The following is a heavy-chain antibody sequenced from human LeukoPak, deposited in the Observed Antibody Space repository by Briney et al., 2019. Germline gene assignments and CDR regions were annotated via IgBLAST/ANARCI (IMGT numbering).Heavy chain of an antibody. Sequence: SETLSLTCTVSGFSISSGYYWSWIRQPAGKGLEWIGRIYTSGSTNYNPSLKSRVTMSVDTSKNQFSLKLSSVTAADTAVYYCARDLSGTFDYWGQGTLVTVSS. J-gene: IGHJ4*02. D-gene: IGHD2-15*01. CDR2: IYTSGST. CDR1: GFSISSGYY. V-gene: IGHV4-4*07. CDR3: ARDLSGTFDY.